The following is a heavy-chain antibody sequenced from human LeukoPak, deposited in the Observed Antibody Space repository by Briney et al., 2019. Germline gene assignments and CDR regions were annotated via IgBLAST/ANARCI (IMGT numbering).Heavy chain of an antibody. Sequence: GASVKVSCKASGYTFTGYYIHWVRQAPGQGLEWVGRITPTSGDTRYAQKYHDRVTMTRDTSISTAYMELSGLKSDDTAVYYCARVSGRQQLALRVFDYWGQGTLVIVSS. CDR2: ITPTSGDT. J-gene: IGHJ4*02. D-gene: IGHD6-13*01. CDR3: ARVSGRQQLALRVFDY. CDR1: GYTFTGYY. V-gene: IGHV1-2*06.